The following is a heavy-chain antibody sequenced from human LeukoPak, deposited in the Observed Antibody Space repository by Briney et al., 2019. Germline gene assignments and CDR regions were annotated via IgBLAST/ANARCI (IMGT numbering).Heavy chain of an antibody. Sequence: SVKVSCKASGGTFSSYAISWVRQAPGQGLEWMGRIITILGIANYAQKFQGGVTITADKSASTAYMELSSLRSEDTAVYYCARGDTLYGSSAHAGYWGQGTLVTVSS. D-gene: IGHD6-13*01. CDR1: GGTFSSYA. J-gene: IGHJ4*02. CDR2: IITILGIA. V-gene: IGHV1-69*04. CDR3: ARGDTLYGSSAHAGY.